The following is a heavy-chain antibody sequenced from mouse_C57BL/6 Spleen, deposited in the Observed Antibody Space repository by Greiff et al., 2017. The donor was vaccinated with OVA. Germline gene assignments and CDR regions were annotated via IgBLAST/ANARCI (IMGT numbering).Heavy chain of an antibody. V-gene: IGHV1-69*01. Sequence: QVQLQQPGAELVMPGASVKLSCKASGYTFTSYWMHWVKQRPGQGLEWIGEIDPSDSYTNYNQKFKGKSTLTVDKSSSTAYMQLSSLTSEDSAVYYCARGTTVVVGDYWGQGTTLTVSS. J-gene: IGHJ2*01. CDR1: GYTFTSYW. D-gene: IGHD1-1*01. CDR3: ARGTTVVVGDY. CDR2: IDPSDSYT.